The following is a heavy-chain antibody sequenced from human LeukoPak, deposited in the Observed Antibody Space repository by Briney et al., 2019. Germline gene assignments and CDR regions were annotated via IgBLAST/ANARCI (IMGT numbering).Heavy chain of an antibody. CDR2: ISSSSSYI. V-gene: IGHV3-21*04. CDR3: ARDREMATMWGFSAFDI. D-gene: IGHD5-24*01. J-gene: IGHJ3*02. CDR1: GFTFSSYS. Sequence: MTGGSLRLSCAASGFTFSSYSMNWVRQAPGKGLEWVSSISSSSSYIYYADSVKGRFTISRDNAKNSLYLQMNSLRAEDTAVYYCARDREMATMWGFSAFDIWGQGTMVTVSS.